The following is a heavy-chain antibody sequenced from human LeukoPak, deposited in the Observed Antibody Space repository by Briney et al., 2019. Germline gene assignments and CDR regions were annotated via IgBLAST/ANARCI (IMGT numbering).Heavy chain of an antibody. CDR1: GFTFSSYS. Sequence: GGSLRLSCAASGFTFSSYSMNWVRQAPGKGLEWVSSISSSSSYIYYADSVKGRFTISRDNAENSLYLQMNSLRAEDTAVYYCAGEHSYGYNGMDVWGQGTTVTVSS. D-gene: IGHD5-18*01. J-gene: IGHJ6*02. CDR2: ISSSSSYI. V-gene: IGHV3-21*01. CDR3: AGEHSYGYNGMDV.